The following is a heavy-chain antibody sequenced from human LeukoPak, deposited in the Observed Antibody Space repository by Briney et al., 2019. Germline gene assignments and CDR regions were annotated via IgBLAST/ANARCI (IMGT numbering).Heavy chain of an antibody. CDR2: ISAYNGNT. V-gene: IGHV1-18*01. D-gene: IGHD2-2*01. J-gene: IGHJ5*02. Sequence: ASVKVSCKASGGTFSSYAISWVRQAPGQGLEWMGWISAYNGNTNYAQKLQGRVTMTTDTSTSTAYMELRSLRSDDTAVYYCARQYCSSASCPTFDPWGQGTLVTVSS. CDR3: ARQYCSSASCPTFDP. CDR1: GGTFSSYA.